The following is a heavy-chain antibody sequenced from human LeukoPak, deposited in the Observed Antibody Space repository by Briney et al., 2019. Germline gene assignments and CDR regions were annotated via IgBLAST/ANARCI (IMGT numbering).Heavy chain of an antibody. D-gene: IGHD4-11*01. J-gene: IGHJ4*02. CDR2: ISAYNGNT. CDR1: GYSFTSYG. CDR3: ARGLQIGFLEY. Sequence: ASVKVSCKASGYSFTSYGISWVRQAPGQGPEWMGWISAYNGNTNYAQKFHGRVTLTTDTSTSTAYMEVRSLTSADSAVYYCARGLQIGFLEYWGQGTLVTVSS. V-gene: IGHV1-18*01.